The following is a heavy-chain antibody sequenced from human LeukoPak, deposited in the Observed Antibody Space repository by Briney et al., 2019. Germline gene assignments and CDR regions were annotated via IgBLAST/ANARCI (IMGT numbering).Heavy chain of an antibody. J-gene: IGHJ4*02. V-gene: IGHV1-46*01. CDR3: ARNVQSGLDY. Sequence: ASVKVSCKASGYTFTGYYIHWVRQAPGQGLEWMGFINPSGGSTSYAQKFQGRVTMTRDMSTSTVNMELSSLTSEDTAVYYCARNVQSGLDYWGQGTLVTVSS. CDR2: INPSGGST. D-gene: IGHD3-10*01. CDR1: GYTFTGYY.